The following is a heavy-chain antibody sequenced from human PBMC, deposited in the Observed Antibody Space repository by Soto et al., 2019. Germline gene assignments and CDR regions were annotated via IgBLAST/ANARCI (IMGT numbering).Heavy chain of an antibody. Sequence: EVQLVESGGGLVKAGGSLRLFCTASGFTFRNYNMNWVRPAPGKGLEWVSSISTGGAYMFYADSVKGRFTISRDNAQNSLFLQIDSPRAEDTAVYYCARDIASPGGDYFDSWGQGTLVTVSS. V-gene: IGHV3-21*06. J-gene: IGHJ4*02. CDR3: ARDIASPGGDYFDS. D-gene: IGHD2-21*01. CDR1: GFTFRNYN. CDR2: ISTGGAYM.